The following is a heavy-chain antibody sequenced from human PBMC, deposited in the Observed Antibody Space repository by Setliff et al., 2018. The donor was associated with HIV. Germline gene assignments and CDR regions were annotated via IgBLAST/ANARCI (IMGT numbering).Heavy chain of an antibody. D-gene: IGHD4-17*01. CDR3: ARGPDGDYQYFQH. CDR2: ISPYNGNT. CDR1: GYTFTNYG. J-gene: IGHJ1*01. Sequence: ASVKVSCKASGYTFTNYGVTWVRLAPGQGLEWMGWISPYNGNTNYPQSFQGRVTMTTDTSTSSAYMELRSLRSDDTAVYYCARGPDGDYQYFQHWGQGTLVTVSS. V-gene: IGHV1-18*01.